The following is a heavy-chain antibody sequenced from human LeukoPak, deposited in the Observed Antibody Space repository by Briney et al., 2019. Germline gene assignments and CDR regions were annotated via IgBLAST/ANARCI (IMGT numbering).Heavy chain of an antibody. V-gene: IGHV3-23*01. CDR3: AKVDYYDSTGSSARDYYGMDV. CDR1: GFTFSSHA. CDR2: ISGSGGST. Sequence: GGSLRLSCAASGFTFSSHAMSWVRQAPGKGLEWVSAISGSGGSTYYADSVKGRFTISRDNSKNTLSLQMNSLRAEDTAVYYCAKVDYYDSTGSSARDYYGMDVWGQGTTVTVSS. J-gene: IGHJ6*02. D-gene: IGHD3-22*01.